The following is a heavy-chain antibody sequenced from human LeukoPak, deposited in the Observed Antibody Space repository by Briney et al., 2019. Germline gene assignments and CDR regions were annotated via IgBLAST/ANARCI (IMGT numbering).Heavy chain of an antibody. J-gene: IGHJ2*01. Sequence: SETLSLTCAVYGGSFSGYYWSWIRQPPGKGLEWIGEINHSGSTNYNPSLKSRVTISVDTSKNQFSLKLSSVTAADTAVYYCARGRYCSSTSCPGRYFDLWGRGTLVTVS. CDR3: ARGRYCSSTSCPGRYFDL. CDR2: INHSGST. D-gene: IGHD2-2*01. V-gene: IGHV4-34*01. CDR1: GGSFSGYY.